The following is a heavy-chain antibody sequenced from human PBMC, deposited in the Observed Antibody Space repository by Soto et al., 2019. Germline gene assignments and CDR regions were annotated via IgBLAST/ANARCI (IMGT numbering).Heavy chain of an antibody. D-gene: IGHD2-2*02. CDR1: GGSITSSYY. CDR3: ATIPDITTLTDY. V-gene: IGHV4-39*01. CDR2: IYYSGST. J-gene: IGHJ4*02. Sequence: SETLSLTCTVSGGSITSSYYWGWIRQPPGKGLEWIGSIYYSGSTYYNPSLKSRVTISVDTSKNQFSLKLSSVTAADTAVYYCATIPDITTLTDYWGQGTLVTVSS.